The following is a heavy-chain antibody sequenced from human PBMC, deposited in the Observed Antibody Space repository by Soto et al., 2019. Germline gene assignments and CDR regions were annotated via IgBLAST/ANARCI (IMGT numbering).Heavy chain of an antibody. CDR2: ISSSSSYI. Sequence: GGSLRLSCAASGFTFSSYSMNWVRQAPGKGLEWVSSISSSSSYIYYADSVKGRFTISRDNAKNSLYLQMNSLRAEDTAVYYCANAGVLNGMDVWGQGTTVTVSS. CDR3: ANAGVLNGMDV. J-gene: IGHJ6*02. V-gene: IGHV3-21*01. CDR1: GFTFSSYS. D-gene: IGHD3-10*01.